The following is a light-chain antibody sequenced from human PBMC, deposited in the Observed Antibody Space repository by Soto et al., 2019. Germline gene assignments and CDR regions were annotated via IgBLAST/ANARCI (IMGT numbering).Light chain of an antibody. J-gene: IGKJ1*01. Sequence: EIVLTQSPGTLSLSPGGRATLSFRSSQSVSSSYLAWYQQKPGQAPRLLIYGASSRATGIPDRFSGSGSGTDFTLTISRLEPEDFAVYYCQQYGSSPPTFGQGTKVDIK. CDR1: QSVSSSY. CDR3: QQYGSSPPT. CDR2: GAS. V-gene: IGKV3-20*01.